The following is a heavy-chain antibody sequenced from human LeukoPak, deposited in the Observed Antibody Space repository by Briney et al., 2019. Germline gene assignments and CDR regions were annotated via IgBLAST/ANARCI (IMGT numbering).Heavy chain of an antibody. CDR1: GFTFSNYA. Sequence: GGSLRLSCAASGFTFSNYAMSWVRQAPGKGLEWVSVIYSGGSTYYADSVKGRFTISRDNSKNTLYLQMNSLRAEDTAVYYCARSLKDIVVVPAATVAFDIWGQGTMVTVSP. CDR2: IYSGGST. V-gene: IGHV3-66*02. D-gene: IGHD2-2*01. J-gene: IGHJ3*02. CDR3: ARSLKDIVVVPAATVAFDI.